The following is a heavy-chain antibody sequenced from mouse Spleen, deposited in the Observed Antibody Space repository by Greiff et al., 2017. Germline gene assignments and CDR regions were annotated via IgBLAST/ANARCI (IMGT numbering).Heavy chain of an antibody. Sequence: EVKVEESGGGLVQPGESLKLSCESNEYEFPSHDMSWVRKTPEKRLELVAAINSDGGSTYYPDTMERRFIISRDNTKKTLYLQMSSLRSEDTALYYCARLLYMGAMDYWGQGTSVTVSS. CDR1: EYEFPSHD. CDR2: INSDGGST. J-gene: IGHJ4*01. D-gene: IGHD1-1*01. V-gene: IGHV5-2*03. CDR3: ARLLYMGAMDY.